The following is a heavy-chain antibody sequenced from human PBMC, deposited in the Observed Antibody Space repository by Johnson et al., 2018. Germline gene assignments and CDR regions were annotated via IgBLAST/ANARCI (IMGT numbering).Heavy chain of an antibody. V-gene: IGHV1-8*01. Sequence: QVQLVQSGAEVKKXGASVKVSCKASGYTFTSYDITWVRQATGQGLEWMGWMDPNSGNTGYAQKFQGRVTMTRNNSISTAHMELSSLISEDTAVYYCARGRRAVAGPTGNFQHWGQGTLVTVSS. CDR1: GYTFTSYD. CDR2: MDPNSGNT. CDR3: ARGRRAVAGPTGNFQH. D-gene: IGHD6-19*01. J-gene: IGHJ1*01.